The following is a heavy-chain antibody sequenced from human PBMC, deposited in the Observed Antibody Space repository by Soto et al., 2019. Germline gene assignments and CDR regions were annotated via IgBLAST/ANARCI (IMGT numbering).Heavy chain of an antibody. CDR2: ISSDGSNR. CDR1: GFIFSSYA. D-gene: IGHD1-1*01. Sequence: QVQLVESGEGVVQPGRSLRLSCAASGFIFSSYAMHWVRQAPGKGLEWVAVISSDGSNRYYADSVGGRFTISRDNSENTVYLHMSSLTGDDTAVFYCAKAPWNLAHTHYFDFWGQGTLVTVSS. V-gene: IGHV3-30-3*01. J-gene: IGHJ4*02. CDR3: AKAPWNLAHTHYFDF.